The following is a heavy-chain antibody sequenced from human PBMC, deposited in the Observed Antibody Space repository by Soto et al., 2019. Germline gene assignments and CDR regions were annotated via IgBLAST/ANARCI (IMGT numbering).Heavy chain of an antibody. CDR2: IRSKAYGGTT. J-gene: IGHJ6*03. V-gene: IGHV3-49*03. CDR1: GFTFGDYA. CDR3: TRDRVVVVAAGGFYSYYYMDV. D-gene: IGHD2-15*01. Sequence: GGSLRLSCTASGFTFGDYAMSWFRQAPGKGLEWVGFIRSKAYGGTTEYAASVKGRFTISRDDSKSIAYLQMNSLKTEDTAVYYCTRDRVVVVAAGGFYSYYYMDVWGKGTTVTVSS.